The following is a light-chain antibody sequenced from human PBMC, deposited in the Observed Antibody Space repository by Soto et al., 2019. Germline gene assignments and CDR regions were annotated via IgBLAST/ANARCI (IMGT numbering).Light chain of an antibody. CDR1: SSNIGAGYD. J-gene: IGLJ1*01. V-gene: IGLV1-40*01. CDR3: QSYDSSLSGSYV. Sequence: QSVLTQPPSVSGAPGQRVTISCTESSSNIGAGYDVHWYQRLPGTAPKVLIYGNNNRPSGVPDRFSGSKSGTSASLAITGLQAEDEADYYCQSYDSSLSGSYVFGTGTKLTVL. CDR2: GNN.